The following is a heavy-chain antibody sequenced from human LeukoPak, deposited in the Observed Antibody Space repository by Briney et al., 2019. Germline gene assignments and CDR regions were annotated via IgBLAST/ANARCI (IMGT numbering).Heavy chain of an antibody. CDR2: IWYDGSKK. D-gene: IGHD3-10*01. V-gene: IGHV3-33*08. CDR1: GFTFSNYW. CDR3: ARELYTYYLDY. Sequence: GGSLRLSCAASGFTFSNYWMSWVRQAPGKGLEWVAVIWYDGSKKYFADSVKGRFTISRDNSKNTLYLQMNSLRAEDTAIYYCARELYTYYLDYWGQGTLVTVSS. J-gene: IGHJ4*02.